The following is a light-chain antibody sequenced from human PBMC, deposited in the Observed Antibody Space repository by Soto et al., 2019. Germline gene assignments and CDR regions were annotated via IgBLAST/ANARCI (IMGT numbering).Light chain of an antibody. CDR3: QQYYKLPWT. CDR2: GTS. V-gene: IGKV3-15*01. Sequence: EIVLTQSPGTLSLSAGERSTLPCRASQSVSSNLAWYQQKPGQAPRLLIYGTSTRATGIPARFSGSGSGTEFTLTSSSLQSEDFAVYCCQQYYKLPWTFGQGTKVDIK. J-gene: IGKJ1*01. CDR1: QSVSSN.